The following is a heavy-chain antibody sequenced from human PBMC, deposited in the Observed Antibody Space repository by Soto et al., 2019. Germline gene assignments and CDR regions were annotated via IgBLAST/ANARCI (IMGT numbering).Heavy chain of an antibody. D-gene: IGHD2-2*01. Sequence: QLQLQESGPGLVKPSETLSLTCTVSGGSISSSSYYWGWIRQPPGKGREWIGSIYYSGSTYYNPSLKSRVTISVDTSKNQFSLKLSSVTAADTAVYYCARPVPAAMRGMNAFDIWGQGTMVTVSS. J-gene: IGHJ3*02. CDR2: IYYSGST. CDR3: ARPVPAAMRGMNAFDI. V-gene: IGHV4-39*01. CDR1: GGSISSSSYY.